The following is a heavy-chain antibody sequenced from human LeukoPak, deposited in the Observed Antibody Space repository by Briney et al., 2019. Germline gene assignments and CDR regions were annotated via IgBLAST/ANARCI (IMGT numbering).Heavy chain of an antibody. CDR3: ARDFGVVIMDSDYYYYYGMDV. CDR2: IIPILGIA. CDR1: GGXFSSYA. Sequence: SVKVSCKASGGXFSSYAISWVRQAPGQGLEWMGRIIPILGIANYAQKFQGRVTITADKSTSTAYMELSSLRSEDTAVYYCARDFGVVIMDSDYYYYYGMDVWGQGTTVTVSS. V-gene: IGHV1-69*04. J-gene: IGHJ6*02. D-gene: IGHD3-3*01.